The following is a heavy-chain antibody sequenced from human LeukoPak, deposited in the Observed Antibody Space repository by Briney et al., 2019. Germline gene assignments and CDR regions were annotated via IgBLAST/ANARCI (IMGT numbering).Heavy chain of an antibody. CDR1: GYTFTSYY. Sequence: ASVKVSCKASGYTFTSYYMHWVRQAPGQGLEWMGWINPNSGGTNYAQKFQGRVTMTRDTSISTAYMELSRLRSADTAVYYCARAPTTLSCGGDSCKNFDPWGQGTLVTVSS. CDR2: INPNSGGT. D-gene: IGHD2-21*01. V-gene: IGHV1-2*02. J-gene: IGHJ5*02. CDR3: ARAPTTLSCGGDSCKNFDP.